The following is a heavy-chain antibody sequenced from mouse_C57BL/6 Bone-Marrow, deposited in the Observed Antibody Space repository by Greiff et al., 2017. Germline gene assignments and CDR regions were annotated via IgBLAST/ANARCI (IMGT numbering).Heavy chain of an antibody. V-gene: IGHV5-4*01. Sequence: DVHLVESGGGLVKPGGSLKLSCAASGFTFSSYAMSWVRQTPEKRLEWVATISDGGSYTYYPDNVKGRFTISRDNAKNNLYRQMSHLKSEDTAMYYCARDGYPMDYWGQGTSVTVSS. CDR3: ARDGYPMDY. D-gene: IGHD1-2*01. CDR2: ISDGGSYT. CDR1: GFTFSSYA. J-gene: IGHJ4*01.